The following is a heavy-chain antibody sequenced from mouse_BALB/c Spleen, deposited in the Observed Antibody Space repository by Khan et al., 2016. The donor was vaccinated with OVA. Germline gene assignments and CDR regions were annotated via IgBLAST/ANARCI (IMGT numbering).Heavy chain of an antibody. D-gene: IGHD3-1*01. Sequence: QVQLQQSGAELVKPGASVKMSCKASGYTFTSYTMHLVKQRPGQGLEWIGYINPSSGYTKYNQKFKDKATLTADKSSSTAYMQLSSLTSEDSAVYYCARKSTRASYWGQGTTLTVSS. CDR1: GYTFTSYT. CDR3: ARKSTRASY. V-gene: IGHV1-4*01. CDR2: INPSSGYT. J-gene: IGHJ2*01.